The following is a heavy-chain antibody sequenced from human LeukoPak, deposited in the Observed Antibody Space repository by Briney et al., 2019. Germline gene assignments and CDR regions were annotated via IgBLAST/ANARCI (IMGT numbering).Heavy chain of an antibody. CDR3: AREGIAAAGVTLDYYYGMDV. V-gene: IGHV4-59*01. CDR2: IYYSGST. CDR1: GGSISSYY. J-gene: IGHJ6*04. D-gene: IGHD6-13*01. Sequence: SETLSLTRTVSGGSISSYYWSWIRQPPGKGLEWIGYIYYSGSTNYNPSLKSRVTISVDTSKNQFSLKLSSVTAADTAVYYCAREGIAAAGVTLDYYYGMDVWGKGTTVTVSS.